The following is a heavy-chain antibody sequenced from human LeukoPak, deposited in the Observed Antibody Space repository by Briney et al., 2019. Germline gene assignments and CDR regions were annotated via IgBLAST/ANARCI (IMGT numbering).Heavy chain of an antibody. V-gene: IGHV4-59*01. CDR2: IYYSGST. D-gene: IGHD2-2*01. J-gene: IGHJ3*02. Sequence: SETLSLTCTVSGGSISSYYWSWIRQPPGKGLEWIGYIYYSGSTNYNPSLKSRVTISVDTSKNPFSLKLSSVTAADTAVYYCARAGVVPAADDAFDIWGQGTMVTVSS. CDR3: ARAGVVPAADDAFDI. CDR1: GGSISSYY.